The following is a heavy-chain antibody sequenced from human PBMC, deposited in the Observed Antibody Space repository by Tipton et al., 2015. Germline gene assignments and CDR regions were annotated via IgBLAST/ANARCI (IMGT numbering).Heavy chain of an antibody. CDR3: AKEFRGRTYLDY. CDR2: INVSGGGT. D-gene: IGHD2-15*01. Sequence: GSLRLSCAASGFRFNSYGMSWVRQAPGKGLEWVSGINVSGGGTYYADSVRGRFTISRDSSKNMLYLQMNSLRAEDTAVYYCAKEFRGRTYLDYWGQGTLVTVSS. CDR1: GFRFNSYG. V-gene: IGHV3-23*01. J-gene: IGHJ4*02.